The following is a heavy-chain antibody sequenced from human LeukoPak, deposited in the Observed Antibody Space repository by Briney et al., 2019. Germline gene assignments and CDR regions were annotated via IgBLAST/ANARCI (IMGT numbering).Heavy chain of an antibody. CDR2: INYSGSS. Sequence: PSETLSLTCTVSGGSISTYYWSWIRQPPGKGLEWIGYINYSGSSNYNPSLKSRVTMSVDTSKNQFSLKLSSVTAADTAVYYCARWGGYCTSTTCLRWLDPWGQGTLVTISS. CDR3: ARWGGYCTSTTCLRWLDP. V-gene: IGHV4-59*01. D-gene: IGHD2-2*01. CDR1: GGSISTYY. J-gene: IGHJ5*02.